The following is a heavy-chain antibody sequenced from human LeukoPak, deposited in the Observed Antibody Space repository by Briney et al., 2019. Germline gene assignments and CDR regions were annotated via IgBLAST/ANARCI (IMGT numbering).Heavy chain of an antibody. J-gene: IGHJ4*02. V-gene: IGHV3-30*04. D-gene: IGHD2-21*02. CDR1: GFTFSSYA. Sequence: TGGSLRLSCAASGFTFSSYAMHWVRQAPGKGLEWVAVISYDGSNKYYADSVKGRFTIFRDNSKNTLYLQMNSLRAEDTAVYYCARGSPRVVTAIYDYWGQGTLVTVSS. CDR3: ARGSPRVVTAIYDY. CDR2: ISYDGSNK.